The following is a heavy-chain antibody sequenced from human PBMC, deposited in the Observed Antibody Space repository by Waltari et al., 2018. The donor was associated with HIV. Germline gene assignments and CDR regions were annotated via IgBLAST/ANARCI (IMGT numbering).Heavy chain of an antibody. CDR2: IYYSGST. V-gene: IGHV4-59*08. J-gene: IGHJ3*02. D-gene: IGHD3-22*01. CDR1: GGSISSYY. CDR3: ARQGAHYYYDSSGQDAFDI. Sequence: QVQLQESGPGLVKPSETLSLTCTVSGGSISSYYWSWIRQPPGKGLEWIGYIYYSGSTNYNPSLKSRVTISVDTSKNQFSLKLSSVTAADTAVYYCARQGAHYYYDSSGQDAFDIWGQGTMVTVSS.